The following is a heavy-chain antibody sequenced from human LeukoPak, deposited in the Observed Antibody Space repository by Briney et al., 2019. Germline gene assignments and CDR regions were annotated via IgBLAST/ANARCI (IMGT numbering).Heavy chain of an antibody. CDR1: GFTFSSYE. Sequence: PGGSLRLSCAASGFTFSSYEMNWVRQAPGKGLEWVSVISSTGVSTYYADSVKGRFTISRDNSKDTVYLAMNSLRAEDTAVYYCAKDAVLSLMDYHYYMDVWGKGTTVTVSS. V-gene: IGHV3-23*01. J-gene: IGHJ6*03. CDR2: ISSTGVST. CDR3: AKDAVLSLMDYHYYMDV. D-gene: IGHD3-16*01.